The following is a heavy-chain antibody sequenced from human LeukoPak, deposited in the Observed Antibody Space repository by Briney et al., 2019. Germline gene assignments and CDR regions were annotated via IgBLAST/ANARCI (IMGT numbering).Heavy chain of an antibody. CDR1: DDSISDYY. J-gene: IGHJ4*02. V-gene: IGHV4-59*01. Sequence: SETLSLTCTVSDDSISDYYRGWIRQPPGKGLEWIGYFHNSGTSTYNPSLKSRVTISADTSKNQFSLKLNSLTTADTAVYYCTRGAGWLIDYWGQGTRVTVSS. CDR2: FHNSGTS. CDR3: TRGAGWLIDY. D-gene: IGHD3-16*01.